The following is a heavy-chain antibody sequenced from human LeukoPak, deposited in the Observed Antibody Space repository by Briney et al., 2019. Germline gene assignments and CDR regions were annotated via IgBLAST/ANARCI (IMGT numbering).Heavy chain of an antibody. V-gene: IGHV3-48*04. CDR3: ARAAVGNLDY. Sequence: GGSLRLSCAASGFTFSSYWMSRVRKAPGKGMEWVSFISVSGSTTYYADSVKGRFTISRDDAENSVYLQMNNLRAEDTAMYFCARAAVGNLDYWGQGTLVTVSS. CDR1: GFTFSSYW. CDR2: ISVSGSTT. J-gene: IGHJ4*02. D-gene: IGHD4-23*01.